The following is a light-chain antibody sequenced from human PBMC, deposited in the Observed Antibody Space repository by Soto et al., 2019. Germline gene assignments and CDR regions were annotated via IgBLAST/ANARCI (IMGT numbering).Light chain of an antibody. CDR1: HSVLYSSNNKNY. V-gene: IGKV4-1*01. J-gene: IGKJ1*01. Sequence: DLVMTQSPDSLAVSLGERATINCKSSHSVLYSSNNKNYLAWYQQKPGQAPRLLIYGASTRATGIPARFSGGGSGTDFTLTISRLEPEDFAVYYCQQYGSSPTWTFGQGTKVDIK. CDR3: QQYGSSPTWT. CDR2: GAS.